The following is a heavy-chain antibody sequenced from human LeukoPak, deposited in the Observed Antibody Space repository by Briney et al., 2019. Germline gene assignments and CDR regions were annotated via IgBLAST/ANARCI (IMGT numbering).Heavy chain of an antibody. CDR2: INPNSGGT. V-gene: IGHV1-18*01. CDR3: ARGNQALSSSWLKNLDY. CDR1: GYTFTSYG. Sequence: GASVKVSCKASGYTFTSYGISWVRQAPGQGLEWMGWINPNSGGTNYAQKLQGRVTMTTDTSTSTAYMELRSLRSDDTAVYYCARGNQALSSSWLKNLDYWGQGTLVTVSS. J-gene: IGHJ4*02. D-gene: IGHD6-13*01.